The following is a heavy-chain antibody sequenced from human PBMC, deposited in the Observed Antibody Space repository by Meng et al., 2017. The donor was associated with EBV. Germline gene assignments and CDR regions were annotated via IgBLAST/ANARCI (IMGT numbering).Heavy chain of an antibody. Sequence: QVQLVQSGADAKRPGSSVKVACKASGGTFSSYAISWVRQAPGQGLEWMGGIIPIFGTANYAQKFQGRVTITADKSTSTAYMELSSLRSEDTAVYYCARAEIAAAGRLDYWGQGTLVTVSS. D-gene: IGHD6-13*01. CDR3: ARAEIAAAGRLDY. CDR2: IIPIFGTA. J-gene: IGHJ4*02. V-gene: IGHV1-69*06. CDR1: GGTFSSYA.